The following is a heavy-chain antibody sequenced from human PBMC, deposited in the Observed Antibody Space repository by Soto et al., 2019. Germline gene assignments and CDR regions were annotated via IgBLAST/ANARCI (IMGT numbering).Heavy chain of an antibody. V-gene: IGHV3-23*01. J-gene: IGHJ4*02. D-gene: IGHD6-19*01. CDR3: AKTVPGTRY. CDR2: ISGSGDTT. CDR1: GFTFSSYA. Sequence: PGGSLRLSCAASGFTFSSYATSWVRQAPGKGLEWVSGISGSGDTTFYADSVKGRFTISRDNSKNTLYLQMNSLGAEDTAVYYWAKTVPGTRYWGQGTLVTVSS.